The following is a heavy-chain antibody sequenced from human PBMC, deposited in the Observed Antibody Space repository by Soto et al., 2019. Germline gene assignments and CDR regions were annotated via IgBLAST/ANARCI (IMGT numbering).Heavy chain of an antibody. CDR3: AREAEAVDYYGSGSFPYYFDY. CDR2: ISAYNGNT. J-gene: IGHJ4*02. D-gene: IGHD3-10*01. V-gene: IGHV1-18*01. Sequence: ASVKVSCKASGYTFTSYGISWVRQAPGQGLEWMGWISAYNGNTNYAQKLQGRVTMTTDTSTSTAYMELRSLRSDDTAVYYCAREAEAVDYYGSGSFPYYFDYWGQGTLVTVSS. CDR1: GYTFTSYG.